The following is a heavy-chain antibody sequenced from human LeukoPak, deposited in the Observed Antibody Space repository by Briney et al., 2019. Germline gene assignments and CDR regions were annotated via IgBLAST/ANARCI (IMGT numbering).Heavy chain of an antibody. Sequence: ASVKVSCKVSGYTLTDLSMHWVRQAPGKGLEWMGGFDPEDGETIYAQKFQGRVTMTEDTSTDTAYMELSSLRSEDTAVYYCATKEATSGSYPLAYYFDYWGQGTLVTVSS. CDR3: ATKEATSGSYPLAYYFDY. D-gene: IGHD1-26*01. CDR1: GYTLTDLS. J-gene: IGHJ4*02. CDR2: FDPEDGET. V-gene: IGHV1-24*01.